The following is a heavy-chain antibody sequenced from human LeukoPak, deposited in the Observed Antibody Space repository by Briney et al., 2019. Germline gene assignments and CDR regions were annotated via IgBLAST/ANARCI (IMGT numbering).Heavy chain of an antibody. J-gene: IGHJ4*02. CDR3: TTSGTPFEY. Sequence: SGGSLRLSCAASGFTFSSYAMTWVRQAPGKGLEWVSAISGSGGTTYYADSMKGRFTISRDNSKNTVYLQMNSLKTEDTAVYYCTTSGTPFEYWGQGTLVTVSS. V-gene: IGHV3-23*01. CDR2: ISGSGGTT. D-gene: IGHD3-10*01. CDR1: GFTFSSYA.